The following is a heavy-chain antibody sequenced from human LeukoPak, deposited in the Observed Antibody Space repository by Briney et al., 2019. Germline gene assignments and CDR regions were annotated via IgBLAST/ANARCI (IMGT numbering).Heavy chain of an antibody. J-gene: IGHJ6*03. CDR3: ARDSCSGGSCYSSLDYYYYYYMDV. D-gene: IGHD2-15*01. Sequence: GGSLRLSCAASGFAFFSYSMSWVRQAPGKGLEWASSISSSTSDIYYAESVKGRFTISRDNAKNSLYLQMNSLRAEDTAVYYCARDSCSGGSCYSSLDYYYYYYMDVWGKGTTVIVSS. CDR1: GFAFFSYS. V-gene: IGHV3-21*01. CDR2: ISSSTSDI.